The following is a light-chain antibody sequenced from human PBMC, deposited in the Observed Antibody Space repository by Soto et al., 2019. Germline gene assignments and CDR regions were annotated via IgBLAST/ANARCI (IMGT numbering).Light chain of an antibody. CDR1: QSVSNKY. J-gene: IGKJ2*01. CDR2: GSS. V-gene: IGKV3-20*01. Sequence: EVVLTQSPGTLSLSPGERATLSCRASQSVSNKYLAWYQQKPGQAPRLLIFGSSDRATGIPDRFSGSGSGTAFTLTISRLEHKDFAVYYCQQYGRSPPYTFGQGTKLEIK. CDR3: QQYGRSPPYT.